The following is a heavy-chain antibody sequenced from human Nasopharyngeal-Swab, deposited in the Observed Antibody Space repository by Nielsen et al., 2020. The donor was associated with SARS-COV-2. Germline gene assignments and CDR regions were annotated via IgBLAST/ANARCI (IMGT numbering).Heavy chain of an antibody. J-gene: IGHJ6*02. CDR1: GGTFSSYA. D-gene: IGHD5-18*01. CDR2: IIPILGIA. V-gene: IGHV1-69*04. Sequence: SVKVSCKASGGTFSSYAISWVRQAPGQGLEWMGRIIPILGIANYAQKFQDRVTITADKSTSTAYMELSSLRSEDTAVYYCARDFRDTAMVKEYGMDVWGQGTTVTVSS. CDR3: ARDFRDTAMVKEYGMDV.